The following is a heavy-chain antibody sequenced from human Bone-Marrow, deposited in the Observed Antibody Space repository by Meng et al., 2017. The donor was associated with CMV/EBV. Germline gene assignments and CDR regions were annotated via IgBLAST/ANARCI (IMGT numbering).Heavy chain of an antibody. Sequence: ASVKVSCKASGYTFTSYDINWVRQAPGQGLEWMGWLKPNSGGTNYAQKFQGRVTMTRDTSISTAYMELSRLRSDDTAVYYCARGATGYSSLNWFDPWGQGTLVTVSS. CDR2: LKPNSGGT. D-gene: IGHD6-13*01. CDR3: ARGATGYSSLNWFDP. V-gene: IGHV1-2*02. CDR1: GYTFTSYD. J-gene: IGHJ5*02.